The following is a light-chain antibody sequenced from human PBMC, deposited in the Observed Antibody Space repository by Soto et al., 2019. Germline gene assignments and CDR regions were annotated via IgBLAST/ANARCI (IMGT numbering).Light chain of an antibody. CDR2: GAS. CDR1: QSISSY. CDR3: QQSYSTPFT. J-gene: IGKJ3*01. V-gene: IGKV1-39*01. Sequence: DIQMTQSPSSLSASVGDRVTITCRASQSISSYLNWYQQKPGKAPKFLIYGASSLQTGVPSRFSGSESGTDFTLTISNLQPEDFATYYCQQSYSTPFTFGPGTKVDIK.